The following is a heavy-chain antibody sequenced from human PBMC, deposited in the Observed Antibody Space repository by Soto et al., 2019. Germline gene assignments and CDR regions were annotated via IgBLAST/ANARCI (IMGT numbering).Heavy chain of an antibody. Sequence: SETLSLTCAVYGGSFSGYYWSWIRQPPGKGLEWIGEINHSGSTNYNPSLKRRVTISVDTSKNQFSLKLSSVTAADTAVYYCANRDYYGSGSYYKYLAYFDYWGQGTLVTVSS. J-gene: IGHJ4*02. V-gene: IGHV4-34*01. CDR3: ANRDYYGSGSYYKYLAYFDY. CDR1: GGSFSGYY. D-gene: IGHD3-10*01. CDR2: INHSGST.